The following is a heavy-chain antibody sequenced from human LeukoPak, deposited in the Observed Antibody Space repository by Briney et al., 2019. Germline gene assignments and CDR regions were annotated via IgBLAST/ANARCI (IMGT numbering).Heavy chain of an antibody. V-gene: IGHV1-2*02. J-gene: IGHJ6*02. Sequence: RASVKVSCKASGYTFTGYYMHWVRQAPGQGLEWMGWINPNSGGTNYAQKFQGRVTMTRDTSISTAYMELSRLRSDDTAVYYCARSETYYDILTTTHYYYGMDVWGQGTTVTVSS. CDR1: GYTFTGYY. CDR2: INPNSGGT. CDR3: ARSETYYDILTTTHYYYGMDV. D-gene: IGHD3-9*01.